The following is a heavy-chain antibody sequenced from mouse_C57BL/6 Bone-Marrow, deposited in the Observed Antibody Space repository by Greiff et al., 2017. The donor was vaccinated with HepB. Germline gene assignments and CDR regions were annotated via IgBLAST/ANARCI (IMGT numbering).Heavy chain of an antibody. Sequence: VQLQQSGAELARPGASVKLSCKASGYTFTSYGISWVKQRTGQGLEWIGEIYPRSGNTYYYEKFKGKATLTADKSSSTAYMELRSLTSEDSAVYFCARKGYFDVWGTGTTVTVSS. V-gene: IGHV1-81*01. CDR3: ARKGYFDV. CDR1: GYTFTSYG. J-gene: IGHJ1*03. CDR2: IYPRSGNT.